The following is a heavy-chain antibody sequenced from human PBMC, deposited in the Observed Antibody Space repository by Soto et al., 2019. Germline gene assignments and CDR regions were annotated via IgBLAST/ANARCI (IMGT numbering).Heavy chain of an antibody. J-gene: IGHJ6*02. CDR2: ISGYNGDT. CDR1: GYNFRTYG. Sequence: QAQVVQSGAEVKEPGASVKVSCKASGYNFRTYGFNWVRQAPGQGLEWMGRISGYNGDTKYAEKFQDRVIMTRDAFTNTVYMDLRSLRSDDTAIYYCARVYVYGADTTPPYNYFMDVWGQGTTVTVSS. V-gene: IGHV1-18*01. CDR3: ARVYVYGADTTPPYNYFMDV. D-gene: IGHD3-16*01.